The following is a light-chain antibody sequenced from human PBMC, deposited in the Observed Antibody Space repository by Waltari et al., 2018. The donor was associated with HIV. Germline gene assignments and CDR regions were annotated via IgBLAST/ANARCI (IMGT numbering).Light chain of an antibody. CDR2: RNN. Sequence: QAGLTQQPSVSKGLRQTATLTCTGNSNNVGNQGANWLQQHQGHPPKLLSYRNNDRPSGISERLSASRSGNTASLTITGLQPEDEADYYCSAWDSSLSAWVFGGGTKLAVL. CDR3: SAWDSSLSAWV. V-gene: IGLV10-54*01. J-gene: IGLJ3*02. CDR1: SNNVGNQG.